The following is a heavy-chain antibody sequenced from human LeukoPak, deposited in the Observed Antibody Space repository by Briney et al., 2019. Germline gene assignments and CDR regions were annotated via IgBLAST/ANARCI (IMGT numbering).Heavy chain of an antibody. CDR2: IYSGGST. J-gene: IGHJ3*02. CDR3: ARVVTMRGAFDI. D-gene: IGHD3-10*01. CDR1: GFTVSSNY. V-gene: IGHV3-53*01. Sequence: GGSLRLSCAASGFTVSSNYMSWVRQAPGKGLEWVSVIYSGGSTYYADSVKGRFTISRDNSKNTLYLQMNSLRAGDTAVYYCARVVTMRGAFDIWGQETMVTVSS.